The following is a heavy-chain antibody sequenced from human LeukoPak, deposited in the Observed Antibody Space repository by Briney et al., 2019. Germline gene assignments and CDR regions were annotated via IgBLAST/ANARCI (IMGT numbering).Heavy chain of an antibody. CDR2: IYYSGST. CDR3: ARGPFCSVGTCSFDY. D-gene: IGHD2-15*01. J-gene: IGHJ4*02. V-gene: IGHV4-61*01. Sequence: SETLSLTCTVSGGSVSSGSYYWSWIRQPRGKGLEWIVYIYYSGSTNYNPSLKSRVTMSVDTSKNQFSLKLSSVTAADTAVYYCARGPFCSVGTCSFDYWGQGTLVTVSS. CDR1: GGSVSSGSYY.